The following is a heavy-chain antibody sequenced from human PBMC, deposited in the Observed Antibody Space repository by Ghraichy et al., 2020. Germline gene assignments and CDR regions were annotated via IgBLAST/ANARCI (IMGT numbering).Heavy chain of an antibody. V-gene: IGHV3-23*01. CDR1: GFTFSIYA. Sequence: GGSLRLSCAASGFTFSIYAMTWVRQAPGKGLEWVSAISGSGGSTYYADSVKGRFTISRDNSKNTLYLQMKSLRAEDTALYYCAKGRRELQDHGYYYGMDVWGQGTTVSVSS. J-gene: IGHJ6*02. CDR3: AKGRRELQDHGYYYGMDV. D-gene: IGHD1-7*01. CDR2: ISGSGGST.